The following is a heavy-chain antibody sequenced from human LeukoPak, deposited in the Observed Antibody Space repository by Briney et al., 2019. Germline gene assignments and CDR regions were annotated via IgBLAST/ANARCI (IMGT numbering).Heavy chain of an antibody. CDR1: GFTFSSYG. V-gene: IGHV3-30*02. D-gene: IGHD2-8*01. Sequence: GGSLRLSCAASGFTFSSYGMHWVRQAPGKGLEWVAFIRYDGSNKYYADSVKGRFTISRDNSKNTLYLQMNSLRAEDTAVYYCAKGLYDYYYYYMDVWGKGTTVTVSS. J-gene: IGHJ6*03. CDR3: AKGLYDYYYYYMDV. CDR2: IRYDGSNK.